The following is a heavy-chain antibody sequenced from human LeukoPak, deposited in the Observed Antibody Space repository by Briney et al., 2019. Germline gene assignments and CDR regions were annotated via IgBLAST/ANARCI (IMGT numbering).Heavy chain of an antibody. Sequence: GGSLRRSCAASGFTFSDYYMSWLRQAPGNGRVGGSYISSSSSTLYYKDSVRGRFTISMNKAKNSLYLQMTSLRAEDTAVYDCARDPHSSSEGGFDYWGQGTLVTVSS. V-gene: IGHV3-11*04. CDR3: ARDPHSSSEGGFDY. CDR1: GFTFSDYY. D-gene: IGHD6-13*01. CDR2: ISSSSSTL. J-gene: IGHJ4*02.